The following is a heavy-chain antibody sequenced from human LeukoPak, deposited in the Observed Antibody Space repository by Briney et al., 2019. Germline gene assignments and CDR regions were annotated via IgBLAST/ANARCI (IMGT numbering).Heavy chain of an antibody. V-gene: IGHV1-18*01. CDR3: ARESSLRFGEWPHFDY. Sequence: ASVKVSCKASGYTFTSYGISWVRQAPGQGLEWMGWISAYNGNTNYAQKLQGRVTMTTDTSTSTAYMELRSLRSDDTAVYYCARESSLRFGEWPHFDYWGQGTLVTVSS. CDR1: GYTFTSYG. J-gene: IGHJ4*02. CDR2: ISAYNGNT. D-gene: IGHD3-10*01.